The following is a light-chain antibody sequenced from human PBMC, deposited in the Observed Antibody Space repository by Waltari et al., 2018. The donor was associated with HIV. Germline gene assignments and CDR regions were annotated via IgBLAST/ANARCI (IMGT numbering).Light chain of an antibody. CDR1: QSVTSN. Sequence: EIVMTQSPATLSVYPGERATIPCRASQSVTSNLAWYQQNPGQAPRLLIYGASTRATGIPARFSGSGSGTEFTLTISSLQSEDFAVYYCQQSNNWPPLTFGGGTKVEIK. CDR2: GAS. J-gene: IGKJ4*01. V-gene: IGKV3-15*01. CDR3: QQSNNWPPLT.